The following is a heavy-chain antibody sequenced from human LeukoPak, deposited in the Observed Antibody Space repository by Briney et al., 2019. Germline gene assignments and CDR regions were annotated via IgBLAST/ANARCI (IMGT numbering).Heavy chain of an antibody. CDR1: GGTFSSYA. D-gene: IGHD2-2*01. J-gene: IGHJ4*02. V-gene: IGHV1-69*06. Sequence: SVKVSCKASGGTFSSYAISWVRQAPGQGLEWMGGIFPIFGTANYAQKFQGRVTITADKSTSTAYMELSSLRSEDTAVYYCAQIDVVVPAASSNYWGQGTLVTVSS. CDR3: AQIDVVVPAASSNY. CDR2: IFPIFGTA.